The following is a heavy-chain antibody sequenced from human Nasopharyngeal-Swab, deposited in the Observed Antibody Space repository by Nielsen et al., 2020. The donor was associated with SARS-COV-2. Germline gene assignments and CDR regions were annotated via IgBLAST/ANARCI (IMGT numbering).Heavy chain of an antibody. Sequence: GESLKISCAASGFTFNTYAMHWVRQAPGKGLEWVAVVSYDGSNKFYADSVKGRFSISRDKSNNTLYLQMDSLRPDDTAVYYCARAPWQWLEYYFDYWGQGILVTVSS. J-gene: IGHJ4*02. D-gene: IGHD6-19*01. CDR2: VSYDGSNK. CDR1: GFTFNTYA. CDR3: ARAPWQWLEYYFDY. V-gene: IGHV3-30-3*01.